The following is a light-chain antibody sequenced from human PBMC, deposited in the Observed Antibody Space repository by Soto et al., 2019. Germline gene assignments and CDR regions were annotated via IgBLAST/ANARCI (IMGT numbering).Light chain of an antibody. V-gene: IGLV2-14*01. J-gene: IGLJ3*02. CDR2: EVS. CDR1: SSDVGGYNY. CDR3: SSYTSGSTWV. Sequence: QSVLTQPAPVSGSPGQSITISCTGTSSDVGGYNYVSWYQQHPGKAPKLMIYEVSNRPSGVSNRFSGSKSGNTASLTISGLQAEDEDDYYCSSYTSGSTWVFGGGTKVTVL.